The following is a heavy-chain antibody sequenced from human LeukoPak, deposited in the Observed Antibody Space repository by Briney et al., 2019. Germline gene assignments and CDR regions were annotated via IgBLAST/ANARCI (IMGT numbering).Heavy chain of an antibody. Sequence: SGGSLRLSCSASGFTFSSYGMHWVRQAPGKGLEYVSGISNKGGSTYYADSVKGRFTISRDNSKNTLNLQMSSLRADDTAVYYCVKSGTWADFDSWGQGTLVTVSS. CDR1: GFTFSSYG. CDR2: ISNKGGST. D-gene: IGHD1-26*01. J-gene: IGHJ4*02. V-gene: IGHV3-64D*09. CDR3: VKSGTWADFDS.